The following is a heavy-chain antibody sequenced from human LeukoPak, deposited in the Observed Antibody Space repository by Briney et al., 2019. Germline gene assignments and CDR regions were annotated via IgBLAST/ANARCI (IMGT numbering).Heavy chain of an antibody. CDR2: INTNTGNP. V-gene: IGHV7-4-1*02. CDR3: AREYYDSSGYYYRGDDAFDI. J-gene: IGHJ3*02. Sequence: ASVKVSCKASGYTFTSYAMNWVRQAPGQGLEWMGWINTNTGNPTYAQGFTGRFVFSLDTSVSTAYLQISSLKAEDTAVYYCAREYYDSSGYYYRGDDAFDIWGQGTMVTVSS. D-gene: IGHD3-22*01. CDR1: GYTFTSYA.